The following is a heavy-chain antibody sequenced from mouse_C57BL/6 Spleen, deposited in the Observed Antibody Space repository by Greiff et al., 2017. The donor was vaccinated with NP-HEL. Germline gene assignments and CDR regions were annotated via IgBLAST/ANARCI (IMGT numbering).Heavy chain of an antibody. CDR2: INPNNGGT. CDR3: ARRWTRPTGFDY. CDR1: GYTFTDYN. Sequence: EVQLQQSGPELVKPGASVKIPCKASGYTFTDYNMDWVKQSHGKSLEWIGDINPNNGGTIYNQKFKGKATLTVDKSSSTAYMELRSLTSEDTAVYYCARRWTRPTGFDYWGQGTTLTVSS. D-gene: IGHD4-1*02. J-gene: IGHJ2*01. V-gene: IGHV1-18*01.